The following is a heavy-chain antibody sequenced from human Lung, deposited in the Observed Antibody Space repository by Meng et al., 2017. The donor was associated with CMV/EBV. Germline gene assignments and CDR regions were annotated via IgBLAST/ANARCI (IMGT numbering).Heavy chain of an antibody. CDR1: RVSSKSAA. D-gene: IGHD6-25*01. J-gene: IGHJ4*02. CDR2: TYYRSKWYS. CDR3: ARGTGPLAAASFDT. Sequence: RVSSKSAAWNWIRQSPSRGLEWLGRTYYRSKWYSDYAVSVKTRITISPDTSKNQVSLQLNSVTPEDTALYYCARGTGPLAAASFDTWGQGTLVTVSS. V-gene: IGHV6-1*01.